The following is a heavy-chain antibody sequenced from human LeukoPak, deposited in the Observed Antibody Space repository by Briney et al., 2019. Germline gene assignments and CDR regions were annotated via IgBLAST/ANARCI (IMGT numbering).Heavy chain of an antibody. CDR3: AREGYCGGDCYPHSAFDY. V-gene: IGHV1-18*01. CDR1: GYTFTTYG. D-gene: IGHD2-21*02. CDR2: FSAYNGNT. Sequence: GASVKVSCKASGYTFTTYGISWVRQAPGQGLEWMGWFSAYNGNTNYAQKFLGRVTMTTDTSTSTAYMELRSLRSDDTAVYYCAREGYCGGDCYPHSAFDYWGQGTVVTVSS. J-gene: IGHJ4*02.